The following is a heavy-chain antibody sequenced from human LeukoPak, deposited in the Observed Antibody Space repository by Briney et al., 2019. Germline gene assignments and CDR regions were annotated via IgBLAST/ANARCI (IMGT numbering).Heavy chain of an antibody. CDR2: ISPSGDRT. CDR3: ARDGAISGSNADY. J-gene: IGHJ4*02. Sequence: ASVKVSCKASGYTFTNHYMHWVRQAPGQGLEWLGLISPSGDRTWYAQKFQGRVSMTRDMSTSTDYMELSSLRSEDTAVYYCARDGAISGSNADYWGRGTLVTVSS. D-gene: IGHD1-26*01. V-gene: IGHV1-46*01. CDR1: GYTFTNHY.